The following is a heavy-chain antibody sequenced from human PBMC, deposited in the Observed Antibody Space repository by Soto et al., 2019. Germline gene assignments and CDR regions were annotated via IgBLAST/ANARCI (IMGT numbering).Heavy chain of an antibody. J-gene: IGHJ5*02. Sequence: PSESLKISCKVSGYSFTSYWISWVRQMPGKVLEWMGRIDSSDSYTNYSPSFQGHVTISADKSISTAYLQWSSLKASDTAMYYCARHQYSSGWLSRNWFDPWRQGNLVTXSS. CDR1: GYSFTSYW. V-gene: IGHV5-10-1*01. D-gene: IGHD6-19*01. CDR2: IDSSDSYT. CDR3: ARHQYSSGWLSRNWFDP.